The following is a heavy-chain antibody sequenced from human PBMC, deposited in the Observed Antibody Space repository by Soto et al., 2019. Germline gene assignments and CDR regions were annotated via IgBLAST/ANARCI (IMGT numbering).Heavy chain of an antibody. CDR1: GGSISSGDYY. Sequence: QVQLQESGPGLVKPSQTLSLTCTVSGGSISSGDYYWSWIRQPPGKGLEWIGYIYYSGSTYYNPSLTRRVTISVDTSKNQSSLKLSSVTAADTAVYYCARASLLWPFDPWGQGTLVTVSS. CDR2: IYYSGST. J-gene: IGHJ5*02. D-gene: IGHD3-10*01. V-gene: IGHV4-30-4*01. CDR3: ARASLLWPFDP.